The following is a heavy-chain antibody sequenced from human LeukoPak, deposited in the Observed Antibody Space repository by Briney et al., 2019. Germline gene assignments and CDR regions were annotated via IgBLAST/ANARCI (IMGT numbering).Heavy chain of an antibody. CDR3: AKYSSGWYEGRYYYYGMDV. V-gene: IGHV3-11*01. CDR2: ISSSGSTI. CDR1: GFTFSDYY. D-gene: IGHD6-19*01. J-gene: IGHJ6*02. Sequence: GGSLRLSCAASGFTFSDYYMSWIRQAPGKGLEWVSYISSSGSTIYYADSVKGRFTISRDNSKNTLYLQMNSLRAEDTAVYYCAKYSSGWYEGRYYYYGMDVWGQGTTVTVSS.